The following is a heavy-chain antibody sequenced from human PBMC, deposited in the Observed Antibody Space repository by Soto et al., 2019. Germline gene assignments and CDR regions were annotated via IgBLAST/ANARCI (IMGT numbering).Heavy chain of an antibody. V-gene: IGHV3-23*01. CDR3: AKDGSWTLDIGAYSSSSGFDY. Sequence: EVQLLESGGGLVQPGGSLRLSCAASGFTFSSYAMSWVRQAPGKGLEWVSAISGSGGSTYYADSVKGRFTISRDNSKNTLYLQMNSLRAEDTAVYYCAKDGSWTLDIGAYSSSSGFDYWGQGTLVTVSS. CDR2: ISGSGGST. CDR1: GFTFSSYA. J-gene: IGHJ4*02. D-gene: IGHD6-6*01.